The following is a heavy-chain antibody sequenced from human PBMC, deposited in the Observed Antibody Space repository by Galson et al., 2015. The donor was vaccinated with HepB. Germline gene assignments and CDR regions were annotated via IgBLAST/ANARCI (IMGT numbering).Heavy chain of an antibody. CDR2: INSDGSST. CDR3: ARAWYCSSTSCMGGFDY. CDR1: GFTFSSYW. J-gene: IGHJ4*02. D-gene: IGHD2-2*01. Sequence: SLRLSCAASGFTFSSYWMHWVRQAPGKGLVWVSRINSDGSSTSYADSVKGRFTISRDNAKNTLYLQMNSLRAEDTAVYYCARAWYCSSTSCMGGFDYWGQGTLGTVSS. V-gene: IGHV3-74*01.